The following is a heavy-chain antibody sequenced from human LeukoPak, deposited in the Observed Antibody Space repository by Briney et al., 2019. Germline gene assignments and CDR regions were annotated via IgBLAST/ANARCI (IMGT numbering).Heavy chain of an antibody. D-gene: IGHD2-15*01. CDR1: GGTFSSYA. J-gene: IGHJ5*02. CDR2: IIPILGIA. CDR3: ATDIEYCSGPSCHSS. V-gene: IGHV1-69*04. Sequence: SVKVSCKASGGTFSSYAISWVRQAPGQGREWMGRIIPILGIANYAQKFQGRVTITADKSTSTAYMELSSLRSEDTAVYYCATDIEYCSGPSCHSSWGQGALVTVSS.